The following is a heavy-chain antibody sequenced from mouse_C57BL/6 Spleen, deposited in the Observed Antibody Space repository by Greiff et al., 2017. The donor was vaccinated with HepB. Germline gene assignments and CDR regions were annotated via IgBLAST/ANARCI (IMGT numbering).Heavy chain of an antibody. CDR1: GYSITSGYY. V-gene: IGHV3-6*01. CDR3: ARGGNGYWRDYFDY. CDR2: ISYDGSN. D-gene: IGHD2-3*01. Sequence: EVKLMESGPGLVKPSQSLSLTCSVTGYSITSGYYWNWIRQFPGNKLEWMGYISYDGSNNYNPSLKNRISITRDTSKNQFFLKLNSVTTEDTATYYCARGGNGYWRDYFDYWGQGTTLTVSS. J-gene: IGHJ2*01.